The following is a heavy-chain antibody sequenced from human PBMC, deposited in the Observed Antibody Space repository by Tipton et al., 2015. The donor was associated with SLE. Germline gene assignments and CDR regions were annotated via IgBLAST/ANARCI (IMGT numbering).Heavy chain of an antibody. CDR1: GVSINGGGYY. CDR3: THSTDYYYMDV. CDR2: IYYSGNT. V-gene: IGHV4-31*03. Sequence: LRLSCSVSGVSINGGGYYWSWIRQHPGKGLEWIGHIYYSGNTHYNSSLKSRLTISVDTSKNQFSLKLTSVTPADTAVYYCTHSTDYYYMDVWGEGTTVTVSS. J-gene: IGHJ6*03. D-gene: IGHD5-18*01.